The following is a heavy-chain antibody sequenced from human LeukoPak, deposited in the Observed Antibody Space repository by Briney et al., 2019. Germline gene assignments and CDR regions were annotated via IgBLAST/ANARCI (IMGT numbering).Heavy chain of an antibody. J-gene: IGHJ4*02. V-gene: IGHV3-64*02. CDR3: TRSNNIVGATYFDY. Sequence: GGSLRLSCAASGFSFSTYAMHWVRQGPGKGLEYISSISSNGGSTYYADSVKGRFTISRDNSKNTLFLQMGSLRAEDMAVYYCTRSNNIVGATYFDYWGQGTLVTVSS. D-gene: IGHD1-26*01. CDR1: GFSFSTYA. CDR2: ISSNGGST.